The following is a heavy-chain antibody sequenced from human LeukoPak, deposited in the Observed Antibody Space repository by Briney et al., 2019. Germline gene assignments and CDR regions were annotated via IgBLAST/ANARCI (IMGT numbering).Heavy chain of an antibody. V-gene: IGHV1-2*06. D-gene: IGHD3-22*01. J-gene: IGHJ4*02. CDR2: INPNSGGT. CDR1: GYTFTGYY. CDR3: ARAYYYDSSGYYRN. Sequence: ASVKVSCKASGYTFTGYYMHWVRQAPGQGLEWMGQINPNSGGTNYAQKFQGRVTMTRDTSISTAYMELSRLRSDDTAVYYCARAYYYDSSGYYRNWGQGTLVTVSS.